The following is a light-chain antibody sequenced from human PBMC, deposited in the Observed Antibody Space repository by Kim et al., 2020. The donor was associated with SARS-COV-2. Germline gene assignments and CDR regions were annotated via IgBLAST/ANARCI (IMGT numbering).Light chain of an antibody. CDR1: SSDVGGYNY. V-gene: IGLV2-14*03. CDR2: DVS. J-gene: IGLJ2*01. Sequence: QSALTQPASVSGSPGQSITISCTGTSSDVGGYNYVSWYQQHPGKAPKLMIYDVSNRPSGVSNRFPGSKSGNTASLTISGLQAEDEADYYCSSYTSSSTLFGGGTQLTVL. CDR3: SSYTSSSTL.